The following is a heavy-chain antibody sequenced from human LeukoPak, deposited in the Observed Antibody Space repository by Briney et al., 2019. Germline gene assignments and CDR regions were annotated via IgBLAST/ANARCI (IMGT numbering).Heavy chain of an antibody. J-gene: IGHJ4*02. Sequence: GSLRLSCAASGFTFSSSWMHWVCQAPEKGLEWVADIKCDGSEKYYVDSVKGRLTISRDNAKNSLYLQVNSLRAEDMTVYYCVRVWYYYGSGSYPRFDYWGQGTLVTVSS. CDR2: IKCDGSEK. CDR1: GFTFSSSW. V-gene: IGHV3-52*01. D-gene: IGHD3-10*01. CDR3: VRVWYYYGSGSYPRFDY.